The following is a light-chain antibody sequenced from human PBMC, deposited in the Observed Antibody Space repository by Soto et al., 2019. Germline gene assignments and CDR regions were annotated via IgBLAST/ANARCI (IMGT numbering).Light chain of an antibody. CDR1: QSISSY. CDR3: QLSYNTPIT. CDR2: AAS. J-gene: IGKJ5*01. V-gene: IGKV1-39*01. Sequence: DVQMTPSPSSLSASVRDRVPVTWRASQSISSYLHWYQQKPGKAPKVLIYAASNLQSGVPSRFSGSGSGTDFTLTISTLQPEDFAPYYCQLSYNTPITVGHGTRPEI.